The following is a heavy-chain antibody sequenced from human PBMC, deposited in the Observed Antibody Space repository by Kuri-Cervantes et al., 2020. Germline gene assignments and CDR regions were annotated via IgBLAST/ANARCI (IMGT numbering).Heavy chain of an antibody. CDR2: IYYTGST. V-gene: IGHV4-31*03. CDR3: ARAVGHYFVSGSYYDGYFDY. J-gene: IGHJ4*02. D-gene: IGHD3-10*01. CDR1: GVSITSGGYY. Sequence: SETLSLTCPVSGVSITSGGYYWSWIRQHPGKGLEWIGYIYYTGSTSYNPSLESCVTISVDTSKNQFSLGLSSVTAADTAVYYCARAVGHYFVSGSYYDGYFDYWGQGSLVTVSS.